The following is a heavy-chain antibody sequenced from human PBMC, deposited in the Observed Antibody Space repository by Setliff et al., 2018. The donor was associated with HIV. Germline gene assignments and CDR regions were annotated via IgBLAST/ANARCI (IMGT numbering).Heavy chain of an antibody. CDR2: ISSSGSSI. Sequence: GGSLRLSCAASGFSFNNYNMNWVRQAPGKGLEWISYISSSGSSIYYADSVKGRFAISRDNANNSLYLQLNSLRAEDTAVYACARDQSEEQSYFDYWGQGTLVTVSS. J-gene: IGHJ4*02. CDR3: ARDQSEEQSYFDY. D-gene: IGHD6-19*01. CDR1: GFSFNNYN. V-gene: IGHV3-48*04.